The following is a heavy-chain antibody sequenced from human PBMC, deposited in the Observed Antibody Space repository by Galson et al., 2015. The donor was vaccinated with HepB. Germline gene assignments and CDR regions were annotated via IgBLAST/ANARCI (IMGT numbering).Heavy chain of an antibody. CDR1: GGSITSSY. CDR2: IYYIGTT. V-gene: IGHV4-59*08. D-gene: IGHD6-13*01. CDR3: ASIYTSSWDSFDY. Sequence: SETLSLTCTVSGGSITSSYWSWIRQPPGKGLEWIAYIYYIGTTNYNPSLKSRVTISVDTSKNQFSLKLSSVTAADTAVYYCASIYTSSWDSFDYWGQGTLVTVSS. J-gene: IGHJ4*02.